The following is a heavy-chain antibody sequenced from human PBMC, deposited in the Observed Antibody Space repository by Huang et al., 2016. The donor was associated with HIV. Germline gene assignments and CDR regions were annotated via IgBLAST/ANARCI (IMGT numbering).Heavy chain of an antibody. CDR2: FDPEEDET. Sequence: QVQLVESGAELKKPGASVRVSCKVSGYTVSELSLHWVRQAPEKGLEWMGGFDPEEDETIYAQRLQGRVTMTEDTSTDTAYMGLISLRPEDTAVYYCATSTPDVGAGVVRSAFDIWGQGTMVTVSS. J-gene: IGHJ3*02. CDR1: GYTVSELS. CDR3: ATSTPDVGAGVVRSAFDI. V-gene: IGHV1-24*01. D-gene: IGHD2-15*01.